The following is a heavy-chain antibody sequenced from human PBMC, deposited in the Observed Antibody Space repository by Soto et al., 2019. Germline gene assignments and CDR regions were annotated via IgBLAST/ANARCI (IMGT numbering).Heavy chain of an antibody. J-gene: IGHJ4*02. CDR3: AKLTEA. CDR2: ITSSVGGT. Sequence: PGGSLRLSCAASGFTFSAYVMSWVRQAPGKGLEWVSSITSSVGGTYYADSVKGRFTVSRDNPKNTVYLQMNSLRDEDTAVYYCAKLTEAWGQGTLVTVSS. V-gene: IGHV3-23*01. D-gene: IGHD3-16*01. CDR1: GFTFSAYV.